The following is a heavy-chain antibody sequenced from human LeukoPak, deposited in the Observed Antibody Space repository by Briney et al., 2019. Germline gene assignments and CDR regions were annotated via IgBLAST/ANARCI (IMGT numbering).Heavy chain of an antibody. J-gene: IGHJ4*02. CDR1: GYIFTYYS. D-gene: IGHD4-23*01. CDR3: ARGGPVVTQSRIYFFDY. CDR2: INPGYDTT. Sequence: VASVKVSCKASGYIFTYYSMHWVRQAPGQGLEWMGIINPGYDTTSYAQKFRGRVTMTRDTSTSTVYMELSTLRAEDTAVYYCARGGPVVTQSRIYFFDYWGQGTLVTVSS. V-gene: IGHV1-46*01.